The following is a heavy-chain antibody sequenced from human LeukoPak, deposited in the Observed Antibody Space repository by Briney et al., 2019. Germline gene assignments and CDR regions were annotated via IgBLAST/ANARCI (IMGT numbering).Heavy chain of an antibody. CDR3: ARGAPMIVVDDIDY. CDR1: GFTFSSYA. D-gene: IGHD3-22*01. V-gene: IGHV3-30-3*01. Sequence: GGSLRLSCAASGFTFSSYAMHWVRQAPGKGLEWVAVISYDGSNKYYADSVKGRFTISRDNSKNTLYLQMNSLRAEDTAVYYCARGAPMIVVDDIDYWGQGTLVTVSS. J-gene: IGHJ4*02. CDR2: ISYDGSNK.